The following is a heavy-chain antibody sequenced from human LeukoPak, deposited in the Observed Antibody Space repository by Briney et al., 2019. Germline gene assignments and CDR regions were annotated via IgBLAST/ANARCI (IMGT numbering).Heavy chain of an antibody. CDR3: ATSAHIGAGTAPPPDY. CDR1: GFTFSRHW. J-gene: IGHJ4*02. Sequence: PGGSLRLSCAASGFTFSRHWMTWVRQAPGKGLEWVANIKEDGSKKNYVDSVKGRFTISRDNTKNSLYLQMNSLRAEDSAVYYCATSAHIGAGTAPPPDYWGQGTLVTVTS. D-gene: IGHD2-21*02. CDR2: IKEDGSKK. V-gene: IGHV3-7*03.